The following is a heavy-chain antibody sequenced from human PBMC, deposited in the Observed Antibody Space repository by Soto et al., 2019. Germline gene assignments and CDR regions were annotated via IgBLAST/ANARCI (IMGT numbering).Heavy chain of an antibody. J-gene: IGHJ4*02. Sequence: EVQLLESGGGLVQPGGSLRLSCAASGFTFSSYAMSWVRQAPGKGLEWVSAISGSGGSTYYADSVKGRFTISRDNSKNTLYLQMNSLRAEDTAVYYCAKDRGDTAMVVYYFDYWGQGTLVTVSS. CDR1: GFTFSSYA. CDR3: AKDRGDTAMVVYYFDY. D-gene: IGHD5-18*01. CDR2: ISGSGGST. V-gene: IGHV3-23*01.